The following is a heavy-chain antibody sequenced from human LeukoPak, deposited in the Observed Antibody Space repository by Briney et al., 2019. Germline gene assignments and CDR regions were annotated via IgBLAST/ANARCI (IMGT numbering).Heavy chain of an antibody. Sequence: GASVKVSCKASGGTFSSYAISWVRQAPGQGLEWMGGIIPIFGTANYAQKFQGRVTITADESTSTAYMELSSLRSEDTAVYYCARDQRSYSNVDELYYYYGMDVWGQGTTVTVSS. CDR1: GGTFSSYA. D-gene: IGHD4-11*01. V-gene: IGHV1-69*13. CDR2: IIPIFGTA. J-gene: IGHJ6*02. CDR3: ARDQRSYSNVDELYYYYGMDV.